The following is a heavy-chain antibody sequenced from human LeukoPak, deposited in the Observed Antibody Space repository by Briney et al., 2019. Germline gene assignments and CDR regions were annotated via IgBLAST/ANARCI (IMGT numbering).Heavy chain of an antibody. V-gene: IGHV3-33*01. J-gene: IGHJ4*02. CDR3: ARVAEGQWLALDY. Sequence: PGGSLRLSCVAPGXTFSSFGMHWVRQAPGKGLESVVVIWYDGSNKYYADSVKGRFTISRGNSTNTLYMQMNSLRVEDTAVYYCARVAEGQWLALDYWGQGTLVTVSS. CDR2: IWYDGSNK. D-gene: IGHD6-19*01. CDR1: GXTFSSFG.